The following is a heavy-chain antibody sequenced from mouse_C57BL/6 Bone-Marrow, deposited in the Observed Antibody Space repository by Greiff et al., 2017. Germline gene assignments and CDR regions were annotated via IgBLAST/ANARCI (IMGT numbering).Heavy chain of an antibody. D-gene: IGHD1-1*01. CDR3: ARDPYYGSSLVVPYYFDY. J-gene: IGHJ2*01. Sequence: VHLVESGAELMKPGASVKLSCKATGYTFTGYWIEWVKQRPGHGLEWIGEILPGSGSTNYNEKFKGKATFTADTSSNTAYMQLSSLTTEDSAIYSCARDPYYGSSLVVPYYFDYWGQGTTLTVSS. CDR2: ILPGSGST. CDR1: GYTFTGYW. V-gene: IGHV1-9*01.